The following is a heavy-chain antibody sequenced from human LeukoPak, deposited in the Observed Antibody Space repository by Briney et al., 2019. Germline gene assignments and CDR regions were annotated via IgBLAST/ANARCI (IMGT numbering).Heavy chain of an antibody. CDR2: IYTSGSA. J-gene: IGHJ4*02. CDR3: ARLPSYYYDSSALH. CDR1: GGSISSYY. D-gene: IGHD3-22*01. V-gene: IGHV4-4*08. Sequence: SETLSLTCTVSGGSISSYYWSWIRQPAGKGLEWIGHIYTSGSANYNPSLKSRVTISVDTSKNQFSLKLSSVTAADTAVYYCARLPSYYYDSSALHWGQGTLVTVSS.